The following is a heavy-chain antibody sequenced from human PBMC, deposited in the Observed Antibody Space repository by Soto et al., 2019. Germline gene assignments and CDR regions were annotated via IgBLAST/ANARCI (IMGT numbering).Heavy chain of an antibody. J-gene: IGHJ6*02. D-gene: IGHD3-10*01. V-gene: IGHV3-21*01. CDR2: ISSSSSYI. Sequence: PGGSLRLSCAASGFTFSSYSMNWVRQAPGKGLEWVSSISSSSSYIYYADSVKGRFTISRDNAKNSLYLQMNSLRAEDTAVYYCARQSRGVRGVDYYGMDVWGQGTTVTVSS. CDR3: ARQSRGVRGVDYYGMDV. CDR1: GFTFSSYS.